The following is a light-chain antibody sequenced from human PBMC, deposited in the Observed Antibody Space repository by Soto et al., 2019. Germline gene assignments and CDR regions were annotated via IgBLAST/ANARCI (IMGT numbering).Light chain of an antibody. V-gene: IGLV2-8*01. Sequence: QSALTQPPSASGSPGLSVTISCTGTGSDVGGYNSVSWYQQHPGKAPKLMIYEVTKRPSGVPDRFSGSKSGNTASLPVSGLQAEDEADYYCSSYEDSNNVIFGGGTKVTVL. J-gene: IGLJ2*01. CDR3: SSYEDSNNVI. CDR1: GSDVGGYNS. CDR2: EVT.